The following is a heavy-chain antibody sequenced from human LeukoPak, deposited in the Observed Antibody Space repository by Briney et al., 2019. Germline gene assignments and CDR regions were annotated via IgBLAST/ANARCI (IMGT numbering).Heavy chain of an antibody. CDR1: GYTFTGYY. J-gene: IGHJ4*02. CDR2: MNPNSGNT. CDR3: ARGTRGYFDY. D-gene: IGHD5-24*01. V-gene: IGHV1-8*02. Sequence: ASVKVSCKASGYTFTGYYMHWVRQATGQGLEWMGWMNPNSGNTGYAQKFQGRVTMTRNTSISTAYMELSSLRSEDTAVYYCARGTRGYFDYWGQGTLVTVSS.